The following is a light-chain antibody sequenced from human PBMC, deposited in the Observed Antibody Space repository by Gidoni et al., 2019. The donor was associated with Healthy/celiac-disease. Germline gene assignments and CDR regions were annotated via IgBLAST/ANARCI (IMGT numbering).Light chain of an antibody. CDR1: QDISNY. J-gene: IGKJ4*01. V-gene: IGKV1-33*01. Sequence: DIQMTQSPSSLSASVGDRVTSTCQASQDISNYLNWYQQKPGKAPKLLIYDASNLETGVPSRFSGSGSGTDFTVTISSLQAEDIATYYCQQYDNLPLTFXGXTKVEIK. CDR3: QQYDNLPLT. CDR2: DAS.